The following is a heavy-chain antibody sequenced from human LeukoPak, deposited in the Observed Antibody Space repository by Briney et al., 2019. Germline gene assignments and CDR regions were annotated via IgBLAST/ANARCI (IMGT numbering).Heavy chain of an antibody. V-gene: IGHV3-21*01. CDR2: ISSSSSYI. Sequence: GGALRLSRAAPGFTFTYYSMNWVRPAPGEGVGWGSSISSSSSYIYYADSVKGRFTISRDNAKNSLYLQMNSLRAEDTAVYYCARDQSWEYQLPGYWGQGTLVTVSS. D-gene: IGHD2-2*01. J-gene: IGHJ4*02. CDR3: ARDQSWEYQLPGY. CDR1: GFTFTYYS.